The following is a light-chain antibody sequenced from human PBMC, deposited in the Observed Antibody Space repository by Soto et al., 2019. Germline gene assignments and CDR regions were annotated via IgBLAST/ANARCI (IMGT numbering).Light chain of an antibody. CDR3: SSYATSRTHVA. V-gene: IGLV2-14*01. CDR1: SSDVGGYNF. CDR2: DVS. J-gene: IGLJ2*01. Sequence: QSALTQPASVSGSPGQSITISCTGTSSDVGGYNFVSWYQHHPGKAPKLIIHDVSSRPSGVSTRFSAPKSGNTASLTISGLQAEDEADYYCSSYATSRTHVAFGGGTKVTVL.